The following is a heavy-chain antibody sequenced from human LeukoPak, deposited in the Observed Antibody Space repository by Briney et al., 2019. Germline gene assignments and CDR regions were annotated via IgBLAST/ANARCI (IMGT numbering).Heavy chain of an antibody. CDR2: IKQDGSKK. CDR3: AKIGHYDSSGYYYGDY. Sequence: GALRLSCVASGFPFSSYWMTWVRQAPGKGLEWVANIKQDGSKKSYVDSVKGRFTISRDNSKNTLYLQMNSLRAEDTAVYYCAKIGHYDSSGYYYGDYWGQGTLVTVSS. J-gene: IGHJ4*02. CDR1: GFPFSSYW. V-gene: IGHV3-7*01. D-gene: IGHD3-22*01.